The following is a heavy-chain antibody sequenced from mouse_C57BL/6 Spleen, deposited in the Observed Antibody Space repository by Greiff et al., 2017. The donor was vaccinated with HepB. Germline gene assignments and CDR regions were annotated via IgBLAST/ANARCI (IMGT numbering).Heavy chain of an antibody. V-gene: IGHV1-50*01. J-gene: IGHJ2*01. Sequence: QVQLQQPGAELVKPGASVKLSCKASGYTFTSYWMQWVKQRPGQGLEWIGEIDTSDSYTNYKQKFKGKATLTVDTSSSTAYMQIRSLTSEDSAVYYCARSGYYYGSFDYWGQGTTLTVSS. CDR2: IDTSDSYT. D-gene: IGHD1-1*01. CDR3: ARSGYYYGSFDY. CDR1: GYTFTSYW.